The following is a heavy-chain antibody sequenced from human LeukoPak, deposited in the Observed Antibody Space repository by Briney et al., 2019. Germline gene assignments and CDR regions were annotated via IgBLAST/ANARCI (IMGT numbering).Heavy chain of an antibody. J-gene: IGHJ5*02. CDR1: GYTFASYY. D-gene: IGHD4-17*01. V-gene: IGHV1-46*01. CDR2: INPSGGST. CDR3: ARDLGMTTVTGPRGFDP. Sequence: ASVKVSCKASGYTFASYYMHWVRQAPGQGLEWMGIINPSGGSTSYAQKFQGWVTMTRDTSISTAYMELSRLRSDDTAVYYCARDLGMTTVTGPRGFDPWGQGTLVTVSS.